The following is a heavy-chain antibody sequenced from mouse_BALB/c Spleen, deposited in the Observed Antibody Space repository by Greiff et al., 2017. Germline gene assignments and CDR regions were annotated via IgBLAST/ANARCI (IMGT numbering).Heavy chain of an antibody. V-gene: IGHV5-12-2*01. CDR2: ISNGGGST. D-gene: IGHD4-1*01. CDR1: GFTFSSYT. J-gene: IGHJ2*01. CDR3: ARHETGGYYFDY. Sequence: EVHLVESGGGLVQPGGSLKLSCAASGFTFSSYTMSWVRQTPEKRLEWVAYISNGGGSTYYPDTVKGRFTISRDNAKNTLYLQMSSLKSEDTAMYYCARHETGGYYFDYWGQGTTLTVSS.